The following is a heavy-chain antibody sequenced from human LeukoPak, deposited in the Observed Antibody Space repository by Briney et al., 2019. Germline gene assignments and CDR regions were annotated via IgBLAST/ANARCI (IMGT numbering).Heavy chain of an antibody. D-gene: IGHD5-18*01. CDR2: INSDGSST. CDR1: GFTFSSYW. J-gene: IGHJ4*02. CDR3: AVSGYSYGFDY. V-gene: IGHV3-74*01. Sequence: GGSLRLSCAASGFTFSSYWMHWVRQAPGKGLVWVSRINSDGSSTSYADSVKGRFTISRDNAKNTLYLQMNSLRAEDTAVYYCAVSGYSYGFDYWGQGTLVTVSP.